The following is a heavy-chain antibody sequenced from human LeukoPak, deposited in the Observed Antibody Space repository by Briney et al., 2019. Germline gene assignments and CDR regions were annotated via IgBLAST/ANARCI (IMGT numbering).Heavy chain of an antibody. CDR1: GFTFSSYD. Sequence: GGSLRLSCAASGFTFSSYDMHWIRQPTGKGLEWVSGIGTTGDTYYPGSVKGRFTISRENAKNALYLQMNSLRAGDTAVYYCARGLYYYDSSGYYGDTFDVWGQGTMVIVSS. CDR2: IGTTGDT. D-gene: IGHD3-22*01. CDR3: ARGLYYYDSSGYYGDTFDV. V-gene: IGHV3-13*04. J-gene: IGHJ3*01.